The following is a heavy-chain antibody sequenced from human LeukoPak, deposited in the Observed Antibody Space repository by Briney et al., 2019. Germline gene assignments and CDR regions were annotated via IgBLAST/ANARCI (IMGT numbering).Heavy chain of an antibody. CDR1: GFTFSSYG. CDR2: ISYDGSNK. Sequence: PGRSLRLSCAASGFTFSSYGMHWVRQAPGKGLEWVAVISYDGSNKYYADSVKGRFTISRDNSKNTLYLQMNSLRAEDTAVCYCAKDLASSGWLGAFDIWGQGTMVTVSS. D-gene: IGHD6-19*01. J-gene: IGHJ3*02. CDR3: AKDLASSGWLGAFDI. V-gene: IGHV3-30*18.